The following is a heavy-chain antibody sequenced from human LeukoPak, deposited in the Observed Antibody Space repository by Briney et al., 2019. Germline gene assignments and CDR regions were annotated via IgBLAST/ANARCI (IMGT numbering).Heavy chain of an antibody. J-gene: IGHJ6*02. Sequence: PGGSLRLSCAASGFTFTTYWMHWVRQAPGKGLAWVSHINSDGSITSYADSVKGRFTISRDNAKNTLYLQMNSLRAEDTAVYYCARDAVDTANAVWGQGTTVTVSS. CDR1: GFTFTTYW. V-gene: IGHV3-74*01. CDR3: ARDAVDTANAV. CDR2: INSDGSIT. D-gene: IGHD5-18*01.